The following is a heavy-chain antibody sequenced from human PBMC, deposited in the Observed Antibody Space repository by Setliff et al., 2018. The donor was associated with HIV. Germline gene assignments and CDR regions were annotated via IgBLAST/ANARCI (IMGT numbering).Heavy chain of an antibody. V-gene: IGHV4-39*07. J-gene: IGHJ2*01. CDR1: GGSVTDISYY. D-gene: IGHD1-26*01. CDR2: IFYSGST. Sequence: SETLSLTCTVSGGSVTDISYYCAWIRQPPGKGLQWVGTIFYSGSTYYNPSLKSRVTISVDTSKNQFSLRLNSVNAADTAVYYCVRDAGDSYLKGFWYFDLWGRGTLVTVSS. CDR3: VRDAGDSYLKGFWYFDL.